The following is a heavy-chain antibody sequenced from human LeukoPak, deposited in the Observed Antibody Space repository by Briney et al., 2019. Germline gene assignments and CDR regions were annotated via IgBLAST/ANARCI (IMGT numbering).Heavy chain of an antibody. D-gene: IGHD4-11*01. CDR2: IHYSGST. CDR1: GGSISSSRNY. Sequence: PSETLSLTCTVSGGSISSSRNYWGWIRQPPGKRLEWIGSIHYSGSTYYSPSPKSRVTISVDMSKNQFSLKLTSVTAADTAVYYCARQGSNWYFEYFQHWGQGTLVTVSS. J-gene: IGHJ1*01. V-gene: IGHV4-39*01. CDR3: ARQGSNWYFEYFQH.